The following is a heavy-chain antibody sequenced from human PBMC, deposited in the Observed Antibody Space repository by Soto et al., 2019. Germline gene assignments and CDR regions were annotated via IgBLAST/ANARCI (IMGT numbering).Heavy chain of an antibody. CDR2: INPGDADT. CDR3: ARQSTVATQIDS. D-gene: IGHD4-17*01. CDR1: GYRFSNYW. Sequence: VESLKITCKGPGYRFSNYWSAWVPQMPGRGLEWWRIINPGDADTSYSPSFQGQVTFSTYKSISTVYLKWSSLKPVDTAMYYCARQSTVATQIDSWGQGTLVTVSS. J-gene: IGHJ4*02. V-gene: IGHV5-51*01.